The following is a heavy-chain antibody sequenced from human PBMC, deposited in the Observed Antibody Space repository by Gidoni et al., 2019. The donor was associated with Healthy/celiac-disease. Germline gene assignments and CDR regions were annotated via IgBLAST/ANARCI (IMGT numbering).Heavy chain of an antibody. CDR2: INPSGGST. CDR1: GYTLPSYY. V-gene: IGHV1-46*01. J-gene: IGHJ6*02. CDR3: ARESGGGTGSSSDGMDV. Sequence: QVQLVQSGAEVKKPGASVKVSCKASGYTLPSYYMHWGRQAPGQGLEWMGIINPSGGSTSYAQKFQGRVTMTRDTSTSTVYMELSSLRSEDTAVYYCARESGGGTGSSSDGMDVWGQGTTVTVSS. D-gene: IGHD1-26*01.